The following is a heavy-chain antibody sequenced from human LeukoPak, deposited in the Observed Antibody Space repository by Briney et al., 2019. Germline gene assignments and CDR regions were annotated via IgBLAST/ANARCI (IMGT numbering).Heavy chain of an antibody. CDR2: VYYTGST. D-gene: IGHD2-15*01. CDR3: ARTVVAATPSLDY. V-gene: IGHV4-39*02. Sequence: SETLSLTCTVSGGSISSSSYYWTWIRQPPGKGLEWIGSVYYTGSTYYNPSLKGRVTISVDTSNKYFSLKLSSVTAADTAVYYCARTVVAATPSLDYWGQGTLVTVSS. CDR1: GGSISSSSYY. J-gene: IGHJ4*02.